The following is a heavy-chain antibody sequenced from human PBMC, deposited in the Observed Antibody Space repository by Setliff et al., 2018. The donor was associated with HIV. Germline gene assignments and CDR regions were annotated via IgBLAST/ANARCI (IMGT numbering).Heavy chain of an antibody. J-gene: IGHJ4*02. CDR2: ISGSGSGT. D-gene: IGHD4-17*01. Sequence: GGSLRLSCAASGLTFSSYAMSWVRQAPGKGLEWVSGISGSGSGTYYADSVKGRFTISRDNSNNTLYLQMNSLRAEDTAVYYCAKTAYGDWGSMGGWGQGTLVTVSS. V-gene: IGHV3-23*01. CDR3: AKTAYGDWGSMGG. CDR1: GLTFSSYA.